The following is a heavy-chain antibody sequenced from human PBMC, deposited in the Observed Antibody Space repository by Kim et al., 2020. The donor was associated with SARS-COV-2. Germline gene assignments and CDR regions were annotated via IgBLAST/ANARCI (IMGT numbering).Heavy chain of an antibody. CDR3: ARDLSGYHYMDV. V-gene: IGHV6-1*01. J-gene: IGHJ6*03. Sequence: DYAVSVKSRITINTDTSQNQFSLQLNSVTPEDTAVYYCARDLSGYHYMDVWGKGPTVTVSS. D-gene: IGHD1-26*01.